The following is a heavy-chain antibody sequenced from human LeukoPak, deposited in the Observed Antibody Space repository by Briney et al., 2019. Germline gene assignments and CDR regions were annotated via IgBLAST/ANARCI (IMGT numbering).Heavy chain of an antibody. V-gene: IGHV1-46*01. J-gene: IGHJ4*02. CDR3: ARATNPVVTPFYFDY. D-gene: IGHD4-23*01. Sequence: ASVKVSCKASGYTFTSYYIQWVRQAPGQGLEWMGIISPSGGSTTYAQKFQGRVTMTRDTSTSTDYMELRSLRSEDTAVYYCARATNPVVTPFYFDYWGQGSLVTVSS. CDR1: GYTFTSYY. CDR2: ISPSGGST.